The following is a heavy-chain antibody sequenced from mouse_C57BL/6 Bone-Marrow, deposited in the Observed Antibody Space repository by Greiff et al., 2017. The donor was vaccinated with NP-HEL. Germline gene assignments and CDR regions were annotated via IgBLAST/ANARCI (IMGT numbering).Heavy chain of an antibody. CDR2: IHPNSGST. Sequence: VQLHQPGAELVKPGASVKLSCKASGYTFTSYWMHWVKQRPGQGLEWIGMIHPNSGSTNYNEKFKSKATLTVDKSSSTAYMQLSSLTSEDSAVYYCGGAHYFDYWGQGTTLTVSS. J-gene: IGHJ2*01. V-gene: IGHV1-64*01. CDR3: GGAHYFDY. CDR1: GYTFTSYW.